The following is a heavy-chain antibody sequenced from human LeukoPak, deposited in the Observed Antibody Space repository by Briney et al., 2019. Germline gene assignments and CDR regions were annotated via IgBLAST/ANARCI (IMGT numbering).Heavy chain of an antibody. CDR3: ARELCSTTTCYFDY. J-gene: IGHJ4*02. Sequence: PSETLSPTCSVSGGSISSYYWNWIRQPPGKGLEWIGYIYYTGSTNYNPSLKSRVTISVDTSKNQFSLKLNSVTAADTAVYYCARELCSTTTCYFDYWGQGTLVTVSS. D-gene: IGHD2-2*01. V-gene: IGHV4-59*01. CDR2: IYYTGST. CDR1: GGSISSYY.